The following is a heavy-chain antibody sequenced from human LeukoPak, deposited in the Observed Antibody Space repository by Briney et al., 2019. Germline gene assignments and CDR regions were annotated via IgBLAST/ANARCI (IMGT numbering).Heavy chain of an antibody. CDR1: GLTFGSYA. CDR2: ISGSGGST. D-gene: IGHD3-3*01. J-gene: IGHJ4*02. CDR3: AKEATIFGVVINH. V-gene: IGHV3-23*01. Sequence: GGSLRLSCAASGLTFGSYAMSWVRQPPGKGLKWSSAISGSGGSTYYADSVKGRFTISRDNSKNTLYLQMNSLRVEDTAVYYCAKEATIFGVVINHWGQGTLVTVSS.